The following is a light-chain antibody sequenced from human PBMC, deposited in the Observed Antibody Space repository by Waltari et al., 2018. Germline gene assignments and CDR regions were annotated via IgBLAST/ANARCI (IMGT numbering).Light chain of an antibody. CDR2: GGT. V-gene: IGKV1-39*01. CDR1: QNIRTH. CDR3: QQSFSSPWT. J-gene: IGKJ1*01. Sequence: DIQMTQSPSSLSASVGDTVTVPCRASQNIRTHLNWPQQKPATAPKLLIYGGTTLQRGVPSRFSGSASGTDFTLTVSNLQPDDFAIYFCQQSFSSPWTFGQGTRV.